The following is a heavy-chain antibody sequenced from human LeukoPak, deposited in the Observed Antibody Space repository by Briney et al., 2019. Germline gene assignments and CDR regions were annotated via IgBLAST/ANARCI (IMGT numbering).Heavy chain of an antibody. CDR2: ISSSSSYI. CDR1: GFTFSSYS. CDR3: AAYCSNNSCYAAGRGDY. V-gene: IGHV3-21*01. J-gene: IGHJ4*02. D-gene: IGHD2-2*01. Sequence: GGSLRLSCAASGFTFSSYSMNWVRQAPGKGLEWVSSISSSSSYIYYADSVKGRFTISRDNAKNSLYLQMNSLRAEDTAVYYCAAYCSNNSCYAAGRGDYWGQGTLVTVSS.